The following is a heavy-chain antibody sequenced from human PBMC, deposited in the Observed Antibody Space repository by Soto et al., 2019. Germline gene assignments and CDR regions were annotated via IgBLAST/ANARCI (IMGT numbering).Heavy chain of an antibody. CDR1: GGSIRNGDYY. V-gene: IGHV4-30-4*01. CDR2: VYYSGTT. J-gene: IGHJ4*02. D-gene: IGHD1-26*01. CDR3: VTVNLVGAAYYFDY. Sequence: PSETLSLTCTVPGGSIRNGDYYWGWIRQPPGQGLEWIGYVYYSGTTYSHPTLNSRVSISVDTSENQFSLRLTSVTAADTAVYYCVTVNLVGAAYYFDYWGPGTLVTVSS.